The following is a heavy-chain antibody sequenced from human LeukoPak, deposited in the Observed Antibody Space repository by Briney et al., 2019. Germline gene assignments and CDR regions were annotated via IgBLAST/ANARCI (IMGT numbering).Heavy chain of an antibody. CDR3: AREEKYYYDSSGYQDY. D-gene: IGHD3-22*01. CDR2: IRYDGSNK. J-gene: IGHJ4*02. Sequence: PGGSLRLSCAASGFTFSSYGMHWVRQAPGKGLEWVAFIRYDGSNKYYADSVKGRFTISRDNSKNTLYLQMNSLRAEDTAVYYCAREEKYYYDSSGYQDYWGQGILVTVSS. V-gene: IGHV3-30*02. CDR1: GFTFSSYG.